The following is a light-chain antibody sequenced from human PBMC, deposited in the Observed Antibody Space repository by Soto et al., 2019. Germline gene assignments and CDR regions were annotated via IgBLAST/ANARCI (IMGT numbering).Light chain of an antibody. V-gene: IGLV2-14*01. Sequence: QSVLTQPASVSGSPGQSITISCTGTSGDVGGYNYVSWYQQHPGKAPKLMIYDVSNRPSGVSNRFSGSKSGNTAALTISGRQAEDEADYYCSSYTGSSTEVFGGGTKLTVL. CDR2: DVS. CDR3: SSYTGSSTEV. CDR1: SGDVGGYNY. J-gene: IGLJ2*01.